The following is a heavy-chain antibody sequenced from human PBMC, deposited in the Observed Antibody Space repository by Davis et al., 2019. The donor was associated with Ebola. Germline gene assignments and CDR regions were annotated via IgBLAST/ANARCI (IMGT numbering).Heavy chain of an antibody. CDR1: GFTFTTHA. CDR3: AKPPYCSSTHCRSGHPFDF. Sequence: PGGSLRLSCAASGFTFTTHAMHWVRQAPGKGLEWVALISYDGTDEYYTDSVKGRFTTSRDNSKNTVYLQMNSLRAEDTAVYYCAKPPYCSSTHCRSGHPFDFWGQGTLVTVSS. V-gene: IGHV3-30*18. D-gene: IGHD2-2*01. J-gene: IGHJ4*02. CDR2: ISYDGTDE.